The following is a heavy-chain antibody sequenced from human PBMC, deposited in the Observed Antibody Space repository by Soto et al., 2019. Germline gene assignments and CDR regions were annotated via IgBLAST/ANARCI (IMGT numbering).Heavy chain of an antibody. Sequence: QVQLQQWGAGLLKPSETLSLTCAVYGGSFSGYHWTWIRQPPVRGLDWIGEITHAGRPNYSPSLKSRVTISVDTSKNQFSLDLKSVTAADTAVYYCARIPGSDYSDPHDYWAQGTLVTVSS. CDR1: GGSFSGYH. J-gene: IGHJ4*02. D-gene: IGHD4-17*01. CDR3: ARIPGSDYSDPHDY. CDR2: ITHAGRP. V-gene: IGHV4-34*01.